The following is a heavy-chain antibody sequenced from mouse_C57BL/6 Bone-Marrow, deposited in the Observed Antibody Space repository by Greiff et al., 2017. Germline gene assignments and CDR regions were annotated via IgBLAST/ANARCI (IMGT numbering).Heavy chain of an antibody. Sequence: EVNVVESGGDLVKPGGSLKLSCAASGFTFSSYGMSWVRQTPDKRLEWVATISSGGSYTYYPDSVKGRFTISRDNAKNTLYLQMSSLKSEDTAMYYCARDYYGSSSFDYWGQGTTLTVSS. CDR2: ISSGGSYT. D-gene: IGHD1-1*01. V-gene: IGHV5-6*01. CDR1: GFTFSSYG. CDR3: ARDYYGSSSFDY. J-gene: IGHJ2*01.